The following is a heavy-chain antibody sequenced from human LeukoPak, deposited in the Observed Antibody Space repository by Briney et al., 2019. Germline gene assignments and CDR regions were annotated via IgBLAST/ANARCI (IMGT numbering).Heavy chain of an antibody. V-gene: IGHV1-2*02. J-gene: IGHJ3*02. D-gene: IGHD5-18*01. CDR1: GYTFTGYY. CDR3: ARGRKYSYGYRAFDI. Sequence: ASVKVSCKASGYTFTGYYMHWVRQAPGQGLEWMGWINPNSGGTNYAQKFQGRVTMTRDTSISTAYMELSRLRSDDTAVYYCARGRKYSYGYRAFDIWGQGTMVTVSS. CDR2: INPNSGGT.